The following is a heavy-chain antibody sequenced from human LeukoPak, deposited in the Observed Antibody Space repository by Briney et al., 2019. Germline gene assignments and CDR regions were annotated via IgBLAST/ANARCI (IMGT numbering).Heavy chain of an antibody. Sequence: ASVKVSCKASGYTFSRNGFSWVRQAPGQGLEWMGWISGYDGETKYAQNFQGRVTVTTDTSTSTAYMELRSLRFDDTAMYYCARSVNAIQAFDIWGQGTMVTVSS. D-gene: IGHD2-21*01. CDR1: GYTFSRNG. CDR2: ISGYDGET. V-gene: IGHV1-18*01. CDR3: ARSVNAIQAFDI. J-gene: IGHJ3*02.